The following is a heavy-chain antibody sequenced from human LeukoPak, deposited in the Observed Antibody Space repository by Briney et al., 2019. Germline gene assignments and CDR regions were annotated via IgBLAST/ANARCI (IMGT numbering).Heavy chain of an antibody. Sequence: SETLSLTCTVSGGSISSYYWSWIRQPAGKGLEWIGRIYTSGSTNYNPSPKSRVTMSVDTSKNQFSLKLSSVTAADTAVYYCARDEDYSNYFDYWGQGTLVTVSS. V-gene: IGHV4-4*07. J-gene: IGHJ4*02. CDR2: IYTSGST. D-gene: IGHD4-11*01. CDR1: GGSISSYY. CDR3: ARDEDYSNYFDY.